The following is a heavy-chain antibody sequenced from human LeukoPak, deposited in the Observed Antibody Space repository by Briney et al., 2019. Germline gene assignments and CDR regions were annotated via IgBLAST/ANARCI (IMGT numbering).Heavy chain of an antibody. Sequence: PGGSLRLSCAASGVTVSSNYMSCVRQAPGKGLEWVSVIYSGGSTYYADSVKGRFTISRDNSKNTLYLQMNSLRAEDTAVYYCAREGHGSGSYRDYRGQGTLVTVSS. CDR1: GVTVSSNY. V-gene: IGHV3-53*01. D-gene: IGHD3-10*01. CDR3: AREGHGSGSYRDY. CDR2: IYSGGST. J-gene: IGHJ4*02.